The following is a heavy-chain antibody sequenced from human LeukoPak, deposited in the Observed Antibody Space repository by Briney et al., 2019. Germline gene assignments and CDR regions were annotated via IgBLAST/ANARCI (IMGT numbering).Heavy chain of an antibody. Sequence: GGSLRLPCAASGFTFDDYGMSWVRQAPGKGLEWVSGINWNGGSTGYADSVKGRFTISRDNAKNSLYLQMNSLRAEDTAVCYCARDLEDIVVVVAATPYWFDPWGQGTLVTVSS. D-gene: IGHD2-15*01. CDR2: INWNGGST. CDR3: ARDLEDIVVVVAATPYWFDP. V-gene: IGHV3-20*04. CDR1: GFTFDDYG. J-gene: IGHJ5*02.